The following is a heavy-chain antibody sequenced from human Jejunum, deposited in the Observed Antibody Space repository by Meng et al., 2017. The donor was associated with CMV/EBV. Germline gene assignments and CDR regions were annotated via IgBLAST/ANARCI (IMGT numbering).Heavy chain of an antibody. CDR2: INSDESDT. J-gene: IGHJ4*02. Sequence: CAASDFTFRCFWMPRVRRAPGKGLMCVSHINSDESDTKYADSVKARFTISRDNAKNTLYLQMNTLRAEDTAVYYCVKGGHLGDYWGQGTLVTVSS. V-gene: IGHV3-74*03. CDR1: DFTFRCFW. D-gene: IGHD3-10*01. CDR3: VKGGHLGDY.